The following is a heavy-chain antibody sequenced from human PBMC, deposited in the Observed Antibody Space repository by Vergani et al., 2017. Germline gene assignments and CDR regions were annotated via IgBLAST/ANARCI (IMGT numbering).Heavy chain of an antibody. CDR2: ISSSSTI. J-gene: IGHJ6*03. V-gene: IGHV3-69-1*02. CDR1: GFTFSDYY. CDR3: AREYYYYMDV. Sequence: VQLVESGGGVVQPGRSLRLSCAASGFTFSDYYMNWVRQAPGKGLEWVSSISSSSTIYYADSVKGRFTISRDNAKNSLYLQMNSLRAEDTAVYYCAREYYYYMDVWGKGTTVTVSS.